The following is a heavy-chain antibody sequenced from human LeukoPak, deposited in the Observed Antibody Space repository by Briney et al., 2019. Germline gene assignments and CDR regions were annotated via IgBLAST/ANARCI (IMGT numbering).Heavy chain of an antibody. V-gene: IGHV1-3*01. D-gene: IGHD1-26*01. Sequence: ASVKVSCKASGYTFTSYAIHWVRQAPGQRLGWMGWISAGNGNTKYSQNFQGRVTFISNTSATTAFMELSSLRSEDAAVYYCARDSGSGNNDYWGQGTLVTVSS. CDR2: ISAGNGNT. CDR3: ARDSGSGNNDY. J-gene: IGHJ4*02. CDR1: GYTFTSYA.